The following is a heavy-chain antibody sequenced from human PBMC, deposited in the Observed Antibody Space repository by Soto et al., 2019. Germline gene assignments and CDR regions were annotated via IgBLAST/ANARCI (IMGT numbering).Heavy chain of an antibody. V-gene: IGHV3-64D*06. Sequence: SLILSCSASGFIFSESTIYWVRQVPGKGLEAISAVSTSGRSTYYADSVKDRFTISRDNSKNTLFLQMGSLRPEDTAIYYCVKQAHGLDGVAFDYWGQGTQVTV. J-gene: IGHJ4*02. CDR3: VKQAHGLDGVAFDY. CDR2: VSTSGRST. CDR1: GFIFSEST. D-gene: IGHD2-15*01.